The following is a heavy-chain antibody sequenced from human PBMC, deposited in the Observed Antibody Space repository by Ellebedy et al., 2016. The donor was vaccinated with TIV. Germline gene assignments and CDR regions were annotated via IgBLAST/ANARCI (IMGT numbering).Heavy chain of an antibody. Sequence: GESLKLSCAASGLIVRDNYMSWIRQAPGKGLEWVSVTYSDGRTYFADSLKGRVSIYRDHSKNTLYLEMNSLRADDTAVYYCARVLGRSSVYGMDVWGQGTTVTVSS. V-gene: IGHV3-53*01. CDR3: ARVLGRSSVYGMDV. J-gene: IGHJ6*02. CDR1: GLIVRDNY. D-gene: IGHD6-6*01. CDR2: TYSDGRT.